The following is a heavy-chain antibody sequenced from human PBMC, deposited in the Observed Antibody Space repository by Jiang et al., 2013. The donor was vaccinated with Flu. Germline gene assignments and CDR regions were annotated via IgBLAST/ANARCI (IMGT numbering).Heavy chain of an antibody. CDR2: INAGDGDT. V-gene: IGHV1-3*01. CDR1: GYTFTNYA. CDR3: ARVEEQQLVGDAFGI. D-gene: IGHD6-13*01. J-gene: IGHJ3*02. Sequence: SGAEVKKPGASVKVSCKASGYTFTNYAIHWVRQAPGQRLEWMGWINAGDGDTRYSQRFQGRVTITRDTSASTAYMELSSLRSEDTAVYYCARVEEQQLVGDAFGIWGQGTMVTVSS.